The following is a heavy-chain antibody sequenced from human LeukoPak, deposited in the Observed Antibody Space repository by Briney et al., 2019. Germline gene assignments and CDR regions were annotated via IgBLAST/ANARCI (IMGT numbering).Heavy chain of an antibody. CDR3: AKGKRYAFDY. D-gene: IGHD3-9*01. CDR1: GFSFTDYP. J-gene: IGHJ4*02. CDR2: IRTTAEGAKYA. Sequence: PGGSLRLSCATSGFSFTDYPMNWVRQAPGKGLEWISNIRTTAEGAKYAYYADSVKGRVTISRDDGKNTLYLHMNSLRDDDTVVYYCAKGKRYAFDYWGQGILVTVSS. V-gene: IGHV3-48*02.